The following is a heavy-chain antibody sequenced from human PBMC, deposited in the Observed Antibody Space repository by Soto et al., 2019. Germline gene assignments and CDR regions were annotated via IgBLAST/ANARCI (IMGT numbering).Heavy chain of an antibody. CDR3: ARLIDLYVVFDY. Sequence: SGPTLVNPTQTLTLTCTFSGFPLSTSEVAVGWIRQPPGKALEWLALIYWDDDKRYSPPLNNRLTVTKDTSKNQVVLSMTNMDTVDTGTYFCARLIDLYVVFDYWGQGILVTVSS. V-gene: IGHV2-5*02. CDR1: GFPLSTSEVA. D-gene: IGHD3-16*01. J-gene: IGHJ4*02. CDR2: IYWDDDK.